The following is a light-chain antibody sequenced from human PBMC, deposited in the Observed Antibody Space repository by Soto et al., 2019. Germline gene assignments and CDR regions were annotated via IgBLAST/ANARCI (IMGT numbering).Light chain of an antibody. CDR2: GAS. CDR3: QQYGSSPPVYT. V-gene: IGKV3-20*01. Sequence: EIVLTQSPGTLSLSPGERATLSCRASQSVSSSYLAWYQQKPGQAPRLLIYGASSRATGIPDRFNGSGSGTDFTLTISRLEPEDFAVYYCQQYGSSPPVYTFGQGTKLEIK. CDR1: QSVSSSY. J-gene: IGKJ2*01.